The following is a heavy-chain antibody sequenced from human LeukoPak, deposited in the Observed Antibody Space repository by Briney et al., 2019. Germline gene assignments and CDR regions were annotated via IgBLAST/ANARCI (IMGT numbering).Heavy chain of an antibody. Sequence: GGSLRLSCAASGFTFSSFAMSWVRQAPGKGLEWVSSICVSGGSTYYADSVKGRFTISRDNSNNTLYLQMNSLRAGDTAVYYCAKPDSGGTSSSFDYWGQGTLVTVSS. V-gene: IGHV3-23*01. CDR1: GFTFSSFA. CDR3: AKPDSGGTSSSFDY. CDR2: ICVSGGST. J-gene: IGHJ4*02. D-gene: IGHD2-15*01.